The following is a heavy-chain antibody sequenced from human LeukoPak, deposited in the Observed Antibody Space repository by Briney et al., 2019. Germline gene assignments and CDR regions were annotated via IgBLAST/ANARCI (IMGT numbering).Heavy chain of an antibody. D-gene: IGHD3-22*01. J-gene: IGHJ4*02. CDR2: ISSSSSYI. Sequence: GGSLRLSCAASGFTFSSYFMNWVRHAPAKGREWGSSISSSSSYIYYTDSVKGRFTISRDNARKPLSLQMNSLRAADTAVYYCARACVYYDSSGCDYWGQGTLVTVSS. CDR3: ARACVYYDSSGCDY. CDR1: GFTFSSYF. V-gene: IGHV3-21*01.